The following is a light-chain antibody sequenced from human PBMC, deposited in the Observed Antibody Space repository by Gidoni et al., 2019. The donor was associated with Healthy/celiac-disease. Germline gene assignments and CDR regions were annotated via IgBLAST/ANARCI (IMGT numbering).Light chain of an antibody. CDR3: MQALQTPIT. Sequence: DIVMTQSPLSLPVTPGEPASISCRSSQSLLHSNGYNYLDWYLQKPGQAPQLLIYLGSYPASRGPYRFRCRGSGTDFTLKISRVEAEDVGVYYCMQALQTPITFGQGTRLEIK. V-gene: IGKV2-28*01. CDR2: LGS. J-gene: IGKJ5*01. CDR1: QSLLHSNGYNY.